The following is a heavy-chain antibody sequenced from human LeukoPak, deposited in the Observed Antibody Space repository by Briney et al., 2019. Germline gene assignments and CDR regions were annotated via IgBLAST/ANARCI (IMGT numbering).Heavy chain of an antibody. Sequence: GGSLRLSCAASGFTFSDYYMSWIRQAPGKGLEWVSYISSSGSTIYYAGSVKGRFTISRDNAKNSLYLQMNSLRAEDTAVYYCAPGPSGWHYNWFDPWGQGTLVTVSS. J-gene: IGHJ5*02. CDR1: GFTFSDYY. D-gene: IGHD6-19*01. V-gene: IGHV3-11*04. CDR3: APGPSGWHYNWFDP. CDR2: ISSSGSTI.